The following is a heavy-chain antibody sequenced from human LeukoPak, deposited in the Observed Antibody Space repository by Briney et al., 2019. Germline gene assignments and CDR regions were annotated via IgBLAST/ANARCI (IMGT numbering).Heavy chain of an antibody. V-gene: IGHV3-49*03. CDR1: GFTFGDYA. Sequence: PGRSLRLSCTASGFTFGDYALSWFRQAPGKGLEWLSFIRSKDHGGTTEYDASVKGRFTISRDDSNSIAYLQMNSLIIEDTAVYFCTRDPHYYHGNPHDFWGQGTRVTVSS. D-gene: IGHD4-23*01. CDR3: TRDPHYYHGNPHDF. J-gene: IGHJ4*02. CDR2: IRSKDHGGTT.